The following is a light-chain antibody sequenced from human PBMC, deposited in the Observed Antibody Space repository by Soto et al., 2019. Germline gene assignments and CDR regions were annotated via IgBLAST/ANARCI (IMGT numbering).Light chain of an antibody. CDR1: QNISNY. Sequence: IVLTQSPATLSLSPWKRATLSCRASQNISNYFIWYQQKPGQAPRILIYDVSNRAAGIPARFSGSGAGTDFTLTISSLESEASAVYYCQQYSSWPPLTFGQGTKVDI. J-gene: IGKJ1*01. CDR2: DVS. CDR3: QQYSSWPPLT. V-gene: IGKV3-11*01.